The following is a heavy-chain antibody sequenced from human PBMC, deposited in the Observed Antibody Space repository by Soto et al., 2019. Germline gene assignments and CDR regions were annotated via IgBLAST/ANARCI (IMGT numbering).Heavy chain of an antibody. V-gene: IGHV1-58*01. CDR1: GFTFTSSA. D-gene: IGHD3-22*01. Sequence: ASVKVSCKASGFTFTSSAVQWVRQARGQRLEWIGWIVVGSGNTNYAQKFQERVTITRDMSTSTAYMELSSLRSEDTAVYYCAATYYYDSSGYYNFDYRGQGTLVTVSS. J-gene: IGHJ4*02. CDR2: IVVGSGNT. CDR3: AATYYYDSSGYYNFDY.